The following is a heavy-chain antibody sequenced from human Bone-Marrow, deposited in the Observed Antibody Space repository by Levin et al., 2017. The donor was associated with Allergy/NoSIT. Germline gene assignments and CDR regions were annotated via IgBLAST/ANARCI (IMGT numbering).Heavy chain of an antibody. CDR3: ARDLGLGYCSSASCPTGAFDI. CDR1: GGTFRNNA. CDR2: IIPVFGTT. J-gene: IGHJ3*02. Sequence: GASVKVSCKASGGTFRNNAISWVRQAPGQGLEWMGGIIPVFGTTNYAQSFQGRVTMIADESTSTAYMELSSLKSEDTAVYYCARDLGLGYCSSASCPTGAFDIWGQGTMVTVSS. V-gene: IGHV1-69*13. D-gene: IGHD2-2*01.